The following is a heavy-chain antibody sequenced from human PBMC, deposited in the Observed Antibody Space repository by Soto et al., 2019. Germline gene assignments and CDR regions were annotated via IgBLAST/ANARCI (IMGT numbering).Heavy chain of an antibody. Sequence: EARLLESGGGLIQPGGSLRLSCAASGFNFGAYAMSWVRQAPGKGLEWVSGISGSSSGTYYTDSVKGRFTISRDNSKNTVYLQMNSLRGEDTAVYYCAKDRSENFWVYYYAMDVWGKGTAVTVSS. CDR1: GFNFGAYA. CDR2: ISGSSSGT. J-gene: IGHJ6*04. V-gene: IGHV3-23*01. D-gene: IGHD6-19*01. CDR3: AKDRSENFWVYYYAMDV.